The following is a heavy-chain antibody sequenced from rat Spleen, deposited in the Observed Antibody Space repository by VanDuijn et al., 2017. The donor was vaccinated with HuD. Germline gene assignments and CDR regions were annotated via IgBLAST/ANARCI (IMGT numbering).Heavy chain of an antibody. CDR1: GFTFSNYG. CDR2: IGIGNHNT. V-gene: IGHV5S13*01. CDR3: AQWNSKYFIY. Sequence: EVQLVESGGGLVHPGRSLKLSCVASGFTFSNYGMAWVRQAPTKGLEWVASIGIGNHNTYYRDSVKGRFTISRENAENTLYLQMDSLRFEDTATYYCAQWNSKYFIYWGQGIMVTVSS. D-gene: IGHD4-4*01. J-gene: IGHJ2*01.